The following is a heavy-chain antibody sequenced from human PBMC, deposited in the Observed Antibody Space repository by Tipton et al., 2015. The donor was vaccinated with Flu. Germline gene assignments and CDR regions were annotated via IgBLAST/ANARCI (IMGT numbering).Heavy chain of an antibody. V-gene: IGHV3-23*01. D-gene: IGHD3-16*01. Sequence: SLRLSCAASGFTFSSYAMSWVRQAPGKGLEWVSVIGGTVGHTYYADSVKGRFTISRDNSKKVLYLEMNSLRVEDTALYYCVKDPEFGADLFDIWGQGTLVTVSA. CDR3: VKDPEFGADLFDI. J-gene: IGHJ4*02. CDR1: GFTFSSYA. CDR2: IGGTVGHT.